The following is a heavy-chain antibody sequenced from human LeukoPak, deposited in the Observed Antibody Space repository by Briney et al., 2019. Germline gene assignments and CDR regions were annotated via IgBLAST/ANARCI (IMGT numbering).Heavy chain of an antibody. Sequence: SETLSLTCAVYGGSFSGYYWSWIRQPPGKGLEWIGEINHSGSTNYNPSLKSRVTISVDTSKNQFSLKLSSVTAADTAVYYCARGRYVTTRGGAAAGFLDYWGQGTLVTVST. CDR3: ARGRYVTTRGGAAAGFLDY. CDR1: GGSFSGYY. J-gene: IGHJ4*02. V-gene: IGHV4-34*01. D-gene: IGHD6-13*01. CDR2: INHSGST.